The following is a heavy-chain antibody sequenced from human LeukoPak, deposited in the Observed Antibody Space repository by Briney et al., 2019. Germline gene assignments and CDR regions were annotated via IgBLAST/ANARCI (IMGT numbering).Heavy chain of an antibody. J-gene: IGHJ6*02. Sequence: SETLSLTCTVSGGSISSHHWSWIRQPPGKGLEWIGYIYYSGSTNYNPSLKSRVTISVDMSKNQFSLKLSSVTAADTAVYYCASLRYSSGWYYYYGMDVWGQGTTVTVSS. CDR3: ASLRYSSGWYYYYGMDV. D-gene: IGHD6-19*01. CDR1: GGSISSHH. CDR2: IYYSGST. V-gene: IGHV4-59*11.